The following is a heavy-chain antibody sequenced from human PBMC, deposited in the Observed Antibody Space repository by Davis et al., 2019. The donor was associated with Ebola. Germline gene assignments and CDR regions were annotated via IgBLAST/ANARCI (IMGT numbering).Heavy chain of an antibody. CDR3: AKLRVTVAGPYFYYYGMDV. J-gene: IGHJ6*04. D-gene: IGHD6-19*01. V-gene: IGHV3-23*01. CDR1: VITFSSYA. Sequence: GESLKISCTDSVITFSSYAMTWVRQAPGKGLEWVSAISGSGGSTYYADSVKGRFTISRDNSKKTLYLQMNSLRAEDTAVYYCAKLRVTVAGPYFYYYGMDVCGKGTTVSVSS. CDR2: ISGSGGST.